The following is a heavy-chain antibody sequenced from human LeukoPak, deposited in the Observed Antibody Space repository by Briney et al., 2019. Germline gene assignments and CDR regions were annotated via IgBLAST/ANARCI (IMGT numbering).Heavy chain of an antibody. D-gene: IGHD2-15*01. Sequence: SVKVSCKASGGTFSSYAISWVRQAPGQGLEWMGGIIPIFGTANYAQKFQGRVTITTDESTSTAYMELSRLRSDDTAVYYCAREYCSGGSCYGLGYWGQGTLVTVSS. CDR3: AREYCSGGSCYGLGY. CDR1: GGTFSSYA. CDR2: IIPIFGTA. V-gene: IGHV1-69*05. J-gene: IGHJ4*02.